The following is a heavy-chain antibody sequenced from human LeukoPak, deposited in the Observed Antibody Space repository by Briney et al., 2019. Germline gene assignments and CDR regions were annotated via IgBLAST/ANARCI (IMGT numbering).Heavy chain of an antibody. D-gene: IGHD4-23*01. J-gene: IGHJ5*02. CDR3: ARSPARWSLYNWFDP. CDR2: INPNSGGT. V-gene: IGHV1-2*02. Sequence: GASVKVSCKASGYTFTGYYMHWVRQAPGQGLEWMGWINPNSGGTNYAQKFQGRVTMTRDTSISTAYMELSRLRSDDTAVYYCARSPARWSLYNWFDPWGQGTLVTVSS. CDR1: GYTFTGYY.